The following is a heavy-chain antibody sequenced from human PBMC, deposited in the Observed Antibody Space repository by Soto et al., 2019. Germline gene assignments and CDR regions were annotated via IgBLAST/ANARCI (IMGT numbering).Heavy chain of an antibody. CDR1: GFTVSTNY. CDR2: IYSGGST. D-gene: IGHD6-25*01. V-gene: IGHV3-66*01. J-gene: IGHJ4*02. Sequence: PGGSLRLSCAASGFTVSTNYMTWVRQAPGKGLEWVSVIYSGGSTYYADSVKGRFTISRDNSKNTLYFQMNSLRAEDTAVYYCARAPSWTAGPFDYWGQGTLVTVSS. CDR3: ARAPSWTAGPFDY.